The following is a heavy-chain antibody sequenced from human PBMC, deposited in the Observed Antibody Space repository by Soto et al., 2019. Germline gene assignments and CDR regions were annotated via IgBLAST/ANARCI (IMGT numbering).Heavy chain of an antibody. J-gene: IGHJ4*02. CDR2: IYWNDDK. D-gene: IGHD5-18*01. Sequence: SGPTLVNPTQTLTLTCTFSGFSLSTIGVGVGWIRQPPGKALEWLALIYWNDDKRYSPSLKSRLTITKDTSKNQVVLTMTNMDPVDKAKYYCAHFASIQLGYPFDYWGQGTFFTVSS. V-gene: IGHV2-5*01. CDR3: AHFASIQLGYPFDY. CDR1: GFSLSTIGVG.